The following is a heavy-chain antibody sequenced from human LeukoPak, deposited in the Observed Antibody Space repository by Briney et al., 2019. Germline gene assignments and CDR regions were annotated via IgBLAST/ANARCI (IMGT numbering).Heavy chain of an antibody. V-gene: IGHV3-21*01. CDR2: ISSSSSYI. Sequence: GGSLRLSCAASGFTFSSYSMNWVRQAPGKGLEWVSSISSSSSYIYYADSVKGRFTISRDNAKNSLYLQMNSLRAEDTAVYYCARELFLTYCGGDCYPGLDYWGQGTLVTVSS. CDR3: ARELFLTYCGGDCYPGLDY. CDR1: GFTFSSYS. D-gene: IGHD2-21*02. J-gene: IGHJ4*02.